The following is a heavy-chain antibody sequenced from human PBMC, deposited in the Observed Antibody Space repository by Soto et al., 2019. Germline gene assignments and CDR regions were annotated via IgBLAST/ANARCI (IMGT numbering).Heavy chain of an antibody. CDR3: AREPRGRYCSSTSCYLGNDAFDI. CDR1: GFTFSSYW. CDR2: INSDGSST. Sequence: QPGGSLRLSCVASGFTFSSYWMHWVRQAPEKGLAWVSRINSDGSSTNYADSVKGRFTISRDNAKNTLYLQMNSLRAEDTAVYSYAREPRGRYCSSTSCYLGNDAFDIWGQGTMVTVSS. V-gene: IGHV3-74*01. D-gene: IGHD2-2*01. J-gene: IGHJ3*02.